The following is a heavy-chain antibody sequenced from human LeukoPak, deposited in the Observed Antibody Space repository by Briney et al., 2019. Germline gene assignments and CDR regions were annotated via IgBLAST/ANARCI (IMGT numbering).Heavy chain of an antibody. J-gene: IGHJ6*03. CDR2: ISSSSSNI. CDR1: GFTFSTYS. Sequence: PGGSLRLSCAASGFTFSTYSMNWVRQAPGKGLEWVSSISSSSSNIYYAGSVKGRFTISRDNAKNSLYLQMNSLRAEDTAVYYCARDLVGYSSGMDVWGKGTTVTVSS. D-gene: IGHD6-19*01. V-gene: IGHV3-21*01. CDR3: ARDLVGYSSGMDV.